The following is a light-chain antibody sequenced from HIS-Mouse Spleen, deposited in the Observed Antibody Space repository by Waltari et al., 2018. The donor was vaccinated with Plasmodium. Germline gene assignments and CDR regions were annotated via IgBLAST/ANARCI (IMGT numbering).Light chain of an antibody. V-gene: IGLV1-44*01. CDR2: SNN. J-gene: IGLJ2*01. CDR3: AAWDDSLNGVV. Sequence: VLTQPPSASGTPGQRVTISCSGRSSNIGSNTVNWYQQLPGTAPTLLIYSNNQRPSGVPDRFSGSKSGTSASLAISGLQSEDEADYYCAAWDDSLNGVVFGGGTKLTVL. CDR1: SSNIGSNT.